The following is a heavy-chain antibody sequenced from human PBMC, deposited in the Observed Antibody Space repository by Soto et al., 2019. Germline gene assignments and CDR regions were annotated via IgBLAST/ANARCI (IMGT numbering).Heavy chain of an antibody. D-gene: IGHD6-19*01. J-gene: IGHJ1*01. CDR2: MNPNSGNT. CDR3: VRVGVSFGHSSGWHRPEYFQH. V-gene: IGHV1-8*01. Sequence: QVQLVQSGAEVKKPGASVKVSCKASGYTFTSYDINWVRQATGQGLEWMGWMNPNSGNTGYAQKFQGRVTMTRNTSISTAYMELSSLRSEDTAVYYCVRVGVSFGHSSGWHRPEYFQHWGQGTLVTVSS. CDR1: GYTFTSYD.